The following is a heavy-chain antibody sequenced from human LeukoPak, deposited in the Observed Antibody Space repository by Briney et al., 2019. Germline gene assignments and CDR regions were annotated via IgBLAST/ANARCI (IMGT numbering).Heavy chain of an antibody. CDR2: FDPEDGET. CDR1: GYTLTELS. D-gene: IGHD4-17*01. Sequence: GASVKVSCKVSGYTLTELSMHWVRQAPGKGLEWMGGFDPEDGETIYAQKFQGRVTMTEDTSTDTAYMELSSLRSEDTAVYYCATEAHYGYKWFDPWRQRTLLSVSS. V-gene: IGHV1-24*01. J-gene: IGHJ5*02. CDR3: ATEAHYGYKWFDP.